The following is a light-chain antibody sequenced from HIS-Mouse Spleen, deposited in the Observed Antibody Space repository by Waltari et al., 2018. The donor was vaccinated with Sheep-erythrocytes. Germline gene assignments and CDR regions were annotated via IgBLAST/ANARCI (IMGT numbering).Light chain of an antibody. CDR3: MPSLPTMYT. CDR2: LGS. V-gene: IGKV2-28*01. CDR1: QSLLHSNGYNY. Sequence: DIVMTQSPLSLPVTPGEPASISCRSSQSLLHSNGYNYLDWYLQKPGQSPQLLIYLGSNRASGVPDRFSGSGSGTDFTLKISRVEAAPVLFYYCMPSLPTMYTFGQGTKLEIK. J-gene: IGKJ2*01.